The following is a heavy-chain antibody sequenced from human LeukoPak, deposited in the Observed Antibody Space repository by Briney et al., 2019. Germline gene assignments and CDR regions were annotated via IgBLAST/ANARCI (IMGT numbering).Heavy chain of an antibody. V-gene: IGHV3-15*01. CDR1: AFIFNNAW. CDR3: TTDREMTAYGMDV. J-gene: IGHJ6*02. CDR2: IKSKTDGGTT. D-gene: IGHD3-10*01. Sequence: GGSLRLSCATSAFIFNNAWMSWVRQAPGKGLEWVGRIKSKTDGGTTDYAAPVKGRFTISRDDSKNTLYLQMNSLKTEDTAVYYCTTDREMTAYGMDVWGQGTTVTVSS.